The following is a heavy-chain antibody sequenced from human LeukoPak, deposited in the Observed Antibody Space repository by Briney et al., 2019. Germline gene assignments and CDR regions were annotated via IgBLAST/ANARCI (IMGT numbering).Heavy chain of an antibody. CDR3: ARDFLGYCTTTSCYDVVFDY. J-gene: IGHJ4*02. V-gene: IGHV1-2*02. D-gene: IGHD2-2*01. Sequence: ASVKVSCKASGDTFTDYYMHWVRQAPGQGLEWMGWINPKSGGTNYAQNFQGRVTMTRDTSISIAYMELSSPRSDDTAVYYCARDFLGYCTTTSCYDVVFDYWGQGTLVTVSS. CDR1: GDTFTDYY. CDR2: INPKSGGT.